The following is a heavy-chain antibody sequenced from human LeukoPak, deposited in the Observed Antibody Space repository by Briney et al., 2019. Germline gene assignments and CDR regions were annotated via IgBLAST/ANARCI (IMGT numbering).Heavy chain of an antibody. CDR2: INPNSGGT. CDR3: ARGLRGSPAFDY. J-gene: IGHJ4*02. CDR1: GYTFTSYG. V-gene: IGHV1-2*02. Sequence: ASVKVSCKASGYTFTSYGISWVRQAPGQGLEWMGWINPNSGGTNYAQKFQGRVTMTRNTSINTAYMELSRLRSDDTAVYYCARGLRGSPAFDYWGQGTLVTVSS. D-gene: IGHD2-2*01.